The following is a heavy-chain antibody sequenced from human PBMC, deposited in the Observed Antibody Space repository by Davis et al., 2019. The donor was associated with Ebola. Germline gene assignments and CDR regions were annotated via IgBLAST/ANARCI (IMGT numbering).Heavy chain of an antibody. J-gene: IGHJ6*04. D-gene: IGHD3-3*01. CDR3: AREGYDFWSGYNYYYYGMDV. V-gene: IGHV1-18*01. CDR2: ISAYNGNT. Sequence: AASVKVSCKVSGYILTELSIHWVRQAPGQGLEWMGWISAYNGNTNYAQKLQGRVTMTTDTSTSTAYMELRSLRSDDTAVYYCAREGYDFWSGYNYYYYGMDVWGKGTTVTVSS. CDR1: GYILTELS.